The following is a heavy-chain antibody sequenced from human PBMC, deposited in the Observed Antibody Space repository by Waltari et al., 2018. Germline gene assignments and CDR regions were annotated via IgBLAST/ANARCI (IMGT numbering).Heavy chain of an antibody. CDR1: GFTSSSYA. J-gene: IGHJ5*02. V-gene: IGHV3-23*03. Sequence: EVQLLESGGGLVQPGGSLGLSCAASGFTSSSYAMSGVRQAPATGLEWVSVIYSGGSTYYADSVKGRFTISRDNSKNTLYLQMNSLRAEDTAVYCCAPGVRGVTSSPWGQGTLVTVSS. CDR3: APGVRGVTSSP. D-gene: IGHD3-10*01. CDR2: IYSGGST.